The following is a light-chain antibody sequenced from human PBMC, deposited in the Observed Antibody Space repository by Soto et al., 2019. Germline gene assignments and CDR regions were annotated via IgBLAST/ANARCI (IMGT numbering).Light chain of an antibody. V-gene: IGLV1-40*01. CDR1: SSNIGAGYD. CDR3: QSYDSSLSGPL. Sequence: QSVLTQPPSVSGAPGQRVTISCTGSSSNIGAGYDVHWYQQLPGTAPKLLIYGNSNRPSGVPDRFSGSKSDTSASLAITGLQAEDEADYYCQSYDSSLSGPLFGGGTKVTVL. J-gene: IGLJ2*01. CDR2: GNS.